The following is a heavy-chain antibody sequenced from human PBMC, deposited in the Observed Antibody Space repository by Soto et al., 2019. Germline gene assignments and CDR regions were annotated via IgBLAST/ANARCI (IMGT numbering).Heavy chain of an antibody. D-gene: IGHD2-15*01. V-gene: IGHV3-21*05. CDR2: ISPGSRYP. CDR1: GFTFSSYA. Sequence: LRLSCAASGFTFSSYAMSWVRQAPGKGLEWLSYISPGSRYPAYADSVKGRFTISRDNAKGSLYLQMMSLTAEDTAIYYCVKGGGGGLFDPWGQGTMVTVSS. CDR3: VKGGGGGLFDP. J-gene: IGHJ5*02.